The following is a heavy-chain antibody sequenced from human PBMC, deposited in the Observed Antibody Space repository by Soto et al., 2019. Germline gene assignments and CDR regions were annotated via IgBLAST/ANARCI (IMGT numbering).Heavy chain of an antibody. CDR3: ARDEHGLYCSSTSCSSYYYYYMDV. CDR1: GDSVSSSSAA. J-gene: IGHJ6*03. D-gene: IGHD2-2*01. CDR2: TCYRSKWYN. Sequence: SQTLSLTCAISGDSVSSSSAAWNWIRQSPSRGLEWLGRTCYRSKWYNDYAVSVKSRITINPDTSKNQFSLQLNSVTPEDTAVYYCARDEHGLYCSSTSCSSYYYYYMDVWGKGTTVTVSS. V-gene: IGHV6-1*01.